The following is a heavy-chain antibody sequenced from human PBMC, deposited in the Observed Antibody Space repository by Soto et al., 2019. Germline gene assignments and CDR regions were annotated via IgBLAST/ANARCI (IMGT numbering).Heavy chain of an antibody. CDR2: IYYSGST. CDR3: ARVLLGTDYYMDV. CDR1: GGSISSSSYY. J-gene: IGHJ6*03. V-gene: IGHV4-39*01. D-gene: IGHD3-16*01. Sequence: SETLSLTCTVSGGSISSSSYYWGWIRQPPGKGLEWIGSIYYSGSTYYNPSLKSRVTISVDTSKNQFSLKLSSVTAADTAVYYCARVLLGTDYYMDVWGKGTTVTVSS.